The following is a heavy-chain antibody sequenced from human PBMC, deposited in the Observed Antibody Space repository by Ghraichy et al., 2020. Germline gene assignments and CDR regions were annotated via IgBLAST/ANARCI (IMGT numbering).Heavy chain of an antibody. J-gene: IGHJ4*02. V-gene: IGHV4-34*01. Sequence: SETLSLTCAVSGGSLSVYYWSWIRQSPGKGLECIGEINHSGNTNYNPSLESRVTVSADRSKNQVSLQLMSVTAADTATYYCASHRIAVDGTGGFWGQGTLVTVSS. CDR1: GGSLSVYY. D-gene: IGHD6-19*01. CDR2: INHSGNT. CDR3: ASHRIAVDGTGGF.